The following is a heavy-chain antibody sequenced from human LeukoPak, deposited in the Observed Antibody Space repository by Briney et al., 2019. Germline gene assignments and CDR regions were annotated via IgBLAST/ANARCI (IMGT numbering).Heavy chain of an antibody. CDR2: IYHSGST. CDR1: GGSICSSNW. CDR3: ARPLPLGYCSGGSCYGRGAWFDR. J-gene: IGHJ5*02. Sequence: PSETLSLTCAVSGGSICSSNWLSWVRQPPGKGLEWIGQIYHSGSTNYNPSLKSRVTIPVDKSKNQFSLKLRSVTAADTAVYYCARPLPLGYCSGGSCYGRGAWFDRWGQGTLVTVSS. V-gene: IGHV4-4*02. D-gene: IGHD2-15*01.